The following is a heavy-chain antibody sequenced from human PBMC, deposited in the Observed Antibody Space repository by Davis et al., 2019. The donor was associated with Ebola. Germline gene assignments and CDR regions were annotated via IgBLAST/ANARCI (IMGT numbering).Heavy chain of an antibody. Sequence: ASVQVSCNASAYTFTNYGVSWVRQAPGQGLEWMGWISGYTGDTKYTQAFQGRVTMTTDTSTTTAYMELRSLRSDDTAVYYCARDRLYCASGDGQVVRCLLSDNWGQGTLVTVSS. CDR2: ISGYTGDT. J-gene: IGHJ4*02. CDR1: AYTFTNYG. D-gene: IGHD6-6*01. CDR3: ARDRLYCASGDGQVVRCLLSDN. V-gene: IGHV1-18*04.